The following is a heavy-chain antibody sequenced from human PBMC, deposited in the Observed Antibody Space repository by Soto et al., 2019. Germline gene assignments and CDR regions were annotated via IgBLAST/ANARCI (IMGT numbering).Heavy chain of an antibody. V-gene: IGHV4-59*01. Sequence: SETLSLTCTVSGGSISSYYWSWIRQPPGKGLEWIGYIYYSGSTNYNPSLKSRVTISVDTSKNQFSLKLSPVTAADTAVYYCARDEGRFLEWSDAFDIWGQGTMVTVSS. D-gene: IGHD3-3*01. J-gene: IGHJ3*02. CDR2: IYYSGST. CDR3: ARDEGRFLEWSDAFDI. CDR1: GGSISSYY.